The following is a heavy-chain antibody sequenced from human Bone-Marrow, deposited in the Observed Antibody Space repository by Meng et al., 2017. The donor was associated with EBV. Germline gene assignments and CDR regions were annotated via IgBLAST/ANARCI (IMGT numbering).Heavy chain of an antibody. Sequence: QGPLLQSGSELKKPGASVKVSCKASGYTFTDYSLNWVRQAPGQGLEWMGWINTNTGNPTYAQGLTGRFVFSLDTSVSTAYLQISSLKAEDTAVYYCARFGELFRNWFDPWGQGTLVTVSS. CDR1: GYTFTDYS. J-gene: IGHJ5*02. V-gene: IGHV7-4-1*02. CDR3: ARFGELFRNWFDP. D-gene: IGHD3-10*01. CDR2: INTNTGNP.